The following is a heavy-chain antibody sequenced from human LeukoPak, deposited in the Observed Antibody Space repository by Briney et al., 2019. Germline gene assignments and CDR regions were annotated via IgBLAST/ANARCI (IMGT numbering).Heavy chain of an antibody. CDR3: VRGFAINYYDSSGYLH. CDR2: IWYDGSNK. CDR1: GFTFSSYG. D-gene: IGHD3-22*01. V-gene: IGHV3-33*01. Sequence: GGSLRLSCAASGFTFSSYGMHWVRQAPGKGLEWVAVIWYDGSNKYYADSVKGRFTISRDNSKNTLYLQMNSLRAEDTAVYYCVRGFAINYYDSSGYLHWGQGTLVTVSS. J-gene: IGHJ4*02.